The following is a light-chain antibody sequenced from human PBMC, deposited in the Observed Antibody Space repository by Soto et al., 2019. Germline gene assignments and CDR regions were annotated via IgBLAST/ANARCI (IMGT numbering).Light chain of an antibody. CDR2: AAS. CDR1: QSIRFY. J-gene: IGKJ1*01. Sequence: DIQMTQSPSSLSTSVGDRVTITCRASQSIRFYLNWYQQKPGKAPKLLIYAASSLQSGVPSRFSGSGSGTDFTLTISSLQPEDFATYYCQQSYSSPWTFGQGTKVESK. CDR3: QQSYSSPWT. V-gene: IGKV1-39*01.